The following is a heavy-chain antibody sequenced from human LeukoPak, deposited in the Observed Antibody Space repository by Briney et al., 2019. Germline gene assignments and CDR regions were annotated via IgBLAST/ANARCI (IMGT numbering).Heavy chain of an antibody. CDR3: TRGGTTVAGTFWFDP. D-gene: IGHD6-19*01. CDR2: IYHTGSS. Sequence: SETLSLTCAVSGGSISSSNWWSWVRQPPGKGLEWIGEIYHTGSSNYNPSLKSRVTISVDKSKSQFSLKLSSVTAADTAVFYCTRGGTTVAGTFWFDPWGQGTLVTVSS. J-gene: IGHJ5*02. CDR1: GGSISSSNW. V-gene: IGHV4-4*02.